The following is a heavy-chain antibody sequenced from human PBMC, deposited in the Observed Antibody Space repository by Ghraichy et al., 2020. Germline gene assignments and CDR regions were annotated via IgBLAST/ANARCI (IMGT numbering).Heavy chain of an antibody. CDR3: ARDDFWSGYYYYGMDV. D-gene: IGHD3-3*01. V-gene: IGHV3-21*01. J-gene: IGHJ6*02. CDR2: ISSSSSYI. CDR1: GFTFSSYS. Sequence: GESLNISCAASGFTFSSYSMNWVRQAPGKGLEWVSSISSSSSYIYYADSVKGRFTISRDNAKNSLYLQMNSLRAEDTAVYYCARDDFWSGYYYYGMDVWGQGTTVTVSS.